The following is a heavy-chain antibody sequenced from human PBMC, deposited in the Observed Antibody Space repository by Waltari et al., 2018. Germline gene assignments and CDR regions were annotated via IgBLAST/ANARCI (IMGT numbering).Heavy chain of an antibody. J-gene: IGHJ5*02. CDR2: IYCTGST. D-gene: IGHD2-21*02. CDR1: GGSISGFY. CDR3: ARGGGGDWAWFDP. V-gene: IGHV4-59*01. Sequence: QVQLQESGRSLLKPSETLSLICTVSGGSISGFYWSWVRQPPGKGLDWSGYIYCTGSTNFNPSLKIRVTMSGDTSKNQFSLKLSSVTAADTAFYYCARGGGGDWAWFDPWGQGTLVTVSS.